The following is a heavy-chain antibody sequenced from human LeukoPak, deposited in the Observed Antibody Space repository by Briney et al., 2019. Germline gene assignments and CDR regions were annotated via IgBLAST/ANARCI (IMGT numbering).Heavy chain of an antibody. D-gene: IGHD6-13*01. V-gene: IGHV3-74*01. Sequence: PGGSLRLSCAASGFTFSDYWMHWVRQAPGKGLVRVSCISFDGSTTYVDSVKGRFTISRDNAKNSLYLQMNSLRAVDTAVYYCAREAAAAGYFDYWGQGTLVTVSS. CDR1: GFTFSDYW. CDR2: ISFDGST. J-gene: IGHJ4*02. CDR3: AREAAAAGYFDY.